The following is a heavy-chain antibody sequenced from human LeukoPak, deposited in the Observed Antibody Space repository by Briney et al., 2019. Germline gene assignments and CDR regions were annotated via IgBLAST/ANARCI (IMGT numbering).Heavy chain of an antibody. J-gene: IGHJ6*02. CDR2: IWYDGSNK. Sequence: QPGRSLRLSCAASGLTFSSYGMHWVRQAPGKGLEWVAVIWYDGSNKYYADSVKGRFTISRDNSKNTLYLQMNSLRAEDTAVYYCARERVVAMTYGMDVWGQGTTVTVSS. D-gene: IGHD3-22*01. CDR3: ARERVVAMTYGMDV. V-gene: IGHV3-33*01. CDR1: GLTFSSYG.